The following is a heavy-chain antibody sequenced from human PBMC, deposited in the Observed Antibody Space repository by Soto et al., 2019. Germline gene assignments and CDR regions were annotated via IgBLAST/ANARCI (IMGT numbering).Heavy chain of an antibody. V-gene: IGHV3-33*06. CDR2: IWYDGSIK. D-gene: IGHD3-22*01. CDR3: AKSPGMYYYDSSGYYHYDY. J-gene: IGHJ4*02. Sequence: PGGSLRLSCAASGFTFSTYGIHWVRQAPGKGLDWVAVIWYDGSIKYYANSVKGRFTISRDNSKNTLYLQMNSLRAEDTAVYYCAKSPGMYYYDSSGYYHYDYWGQGTLVTVSS. CDR1: GFTFSTYG.